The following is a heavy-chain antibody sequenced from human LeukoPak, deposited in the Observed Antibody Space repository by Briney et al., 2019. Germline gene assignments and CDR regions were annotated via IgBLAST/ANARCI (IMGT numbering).Heavy chain of an antibody. CDR1: GGSFSGYY. J-gene: IGHJ5*02. CDR3: ARVPLGYSSWSWFDP. CDR2: INHSGST. V-gene: IGHV4-34*01. D-gene: IGHD6-6*01. Sequence: PSETLSLTCAVYGGSFSGYYYSWIRQPPGEGLEWIGEINHSGSTNYNPSLKSRVTISVDTSKNQFSLKLSSVTAADTAVYYCARVPLGYSSWSWFDPWGQGTLVTVSS.